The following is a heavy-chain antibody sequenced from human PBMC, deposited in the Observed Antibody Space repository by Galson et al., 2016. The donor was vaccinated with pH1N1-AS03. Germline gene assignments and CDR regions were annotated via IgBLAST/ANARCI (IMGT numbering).Heavy chain of an antibody. CDR1: GSSFTNYW. D-gene: IGHD5/OR15-5a*01. CDR3: ARHRLSVTHSFSTRGIDV. CDR2: IYPGDSYT. J-gene: IGHJ6*04. V-gene: IGHV5-51*01. Sequence: QSGAEVTKPGESLKISCKGSGSSFTNYWIGWVRQMPGKGLEWMGIIYPGDSYTRYSPSFQGQVTISSDKSITTAYLQWSNLKASDTAMYYCARHRLSVTHSFSTRGIDVWGKGTTVTVSS.